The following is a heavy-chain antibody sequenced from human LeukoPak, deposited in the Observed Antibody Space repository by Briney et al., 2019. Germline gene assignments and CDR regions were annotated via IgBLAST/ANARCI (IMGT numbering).Heavy chain of an antibody. V-gene: IGHV4-34*01. Sequence: SETLSLTCAVYGGSFSGYYWSWIRQPPGKGLEWIGEINHSGSTNYNPSLKSRVTISVDTSKNQFSLKLNSVTAADTAVYYCARGQYTTGWYNWFDPWGQGTLVTVSS. D-gene: IGHD6-19*01. CDR1: GGSFSGYY. J-gene: IGHJ5*02. CDR2: INHSGST. CDR3: ARGQYTTGWYNWFDP.